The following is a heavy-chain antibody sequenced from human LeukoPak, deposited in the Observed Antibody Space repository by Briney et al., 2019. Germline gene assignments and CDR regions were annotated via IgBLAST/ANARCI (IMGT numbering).Heavy chain of an antibody. CDR1: GGSFSGYY. D-gene: IGHD3-22*01. V-gene: IGHV4-34*01. CDR2: INHSGST. CDR3: ARSRFLNYYDSSGYYYANYYFDY. Sequence: SETLSLTCAVYGGSFSGYYWSWIRQPPGKGLEWIGEINHSGSTNYNPSLKSRVTISVDTSKNQFSLKLSSVTAADTAVYYCARSRFLNYYDSSGYYYANYYFDYWGRGTLVTVSS. J-gene: IGHJ4*02.